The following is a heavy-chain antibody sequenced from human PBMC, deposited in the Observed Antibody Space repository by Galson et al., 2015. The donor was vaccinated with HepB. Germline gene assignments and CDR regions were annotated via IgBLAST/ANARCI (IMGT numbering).Heavy chain of an antibody. CDR2: IYYSGST. J-gene: IGHJ5*02. D-gene: IGHD2-2*01. Sequence: QVQLQESGPGLVKPSETLSLTCTVSGGSISSGGYYWSWIRQHPGKGLEWIGYIYYSGSTYYNPSLKSRVTISVDTSKNQFSLKLSSVTAADTAVYYCARGYQLLDSNWFDPWGQGTLVTVSS. CDR1: GGSISSGGYY. V-gene: IGHV4-31*03. CDR3: ARGYQLLDSNWFDP.